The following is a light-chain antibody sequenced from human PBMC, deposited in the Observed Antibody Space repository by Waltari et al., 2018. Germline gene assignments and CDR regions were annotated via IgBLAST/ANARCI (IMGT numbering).Light chain of an antibody. CDR1: RNDVGVYNS. J-gene: IGLJ2*01. V-gene: IGLV2-14*01. CDR3: SSQSSNNVVL. CDR2: DVS. Sequence: QSALTQPASVSGSPGQSVTLFCTGTRNDVGVYNSVSWYQEHPGQAPKVIIYDVSDRPSGVSDRFSGSKSGNTASLTISGLQAEDEADYYCSSQSSNNVVLFGGGTKLTVL.